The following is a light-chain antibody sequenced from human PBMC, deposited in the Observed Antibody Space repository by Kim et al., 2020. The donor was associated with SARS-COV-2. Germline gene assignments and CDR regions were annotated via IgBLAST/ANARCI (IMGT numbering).Light chain of an antibody. J-gene: IGLJ3*02. CDR3: VLYVGGGIRV. V-gene: IGLV8-61*01. Sequence: QTVVTQEPSFSVSPGGTVTLTCGFSSGSVSTNHYPSWYQQAPGQAPRTLIYNTNTRSSGVPDRFSASILGDKAALTITGAQADDESDYYCVLYVGGGIRVFGGGTQLTVL. CDR2: NTN. CDR1: SGSVSTNHY.